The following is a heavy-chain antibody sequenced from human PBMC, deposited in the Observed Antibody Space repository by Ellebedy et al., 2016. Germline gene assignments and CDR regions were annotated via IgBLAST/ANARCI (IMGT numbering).Heavy chain of an antibody. CDR2: ISFDGSDT. Sequence: GESLKISCIASGFMFGGCGMHWVRQGPGKGLEWVAAISFDGSDTYHLDSVKGRSTISRDNSKNTLYLQMNNLRTEDTAVYYCAKGSSTRWQFFDSWGQGALVTVSS. CDR3: AKGSSTRWQFFDS. CDR1: GFMFGGCG. D-gene: IGHD2-15*01. V-gene: IGHV3-30*18. J-gene: IGHJ4*02.